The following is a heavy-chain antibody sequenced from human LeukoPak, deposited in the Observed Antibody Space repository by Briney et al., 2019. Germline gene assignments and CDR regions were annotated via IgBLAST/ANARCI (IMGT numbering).Heavy chain of an antibody. J-gene: IGHJ4*02. D-gene: IGHD3-16*01. V-gene: IGHV3-23*01. CDR1: GFTFTSYA. Sequence: GGSLRLSCAASGFTFTSYAMNWVRQAPGKGLEWVSGISGSGGSTYYADSVKGRFTISRDNSKNTLYLQMNSLRAEDTAVYYCAKGLKGRDYVWGTYDYWGQGTLVTVSS. CDR2: ISGSGGST. CDR3: AKGLKGRDYVWGTYDY.